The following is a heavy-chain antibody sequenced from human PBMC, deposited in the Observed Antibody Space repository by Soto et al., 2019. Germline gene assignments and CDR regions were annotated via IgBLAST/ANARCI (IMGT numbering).Heavy chain of an antibody. CDR2: ITDSGGTT. J-gene: IGHJ1*01. CDR3: ATRSTYPQN. V-gene: IGHV3-23*01. CDR1: GFTFSTNG. D-gene: IGHD2-2*02. Sequence: EVQLLESGGGLVQPGGSLRLSCAASGFTFSTNGMTWVRQAPGKGLEWVSSITDSGGTTYYADSVKGRFTISRDNSKSTLYLQMNSLGAEDTAVYYCATRSTYPQNWGQDTPVTVSS.